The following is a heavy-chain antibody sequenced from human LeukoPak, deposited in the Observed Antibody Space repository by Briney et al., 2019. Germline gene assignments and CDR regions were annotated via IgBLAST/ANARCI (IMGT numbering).Heavy chain of an antibody. J-gene: IGHJ4*02. D-gene: IGHD5-18*01. CDR1: GFTFGGFA. CDR3: AKDMVRGYSYGTPDY. CDR2: ISGSGGST. V-gene: IGHV3-23*01. Sequence: GSLRLSWAASGFTFGGFAMDWVRETPGEGLEWVPAISGSGGSTYYADSVKGRFTISRDNAKNSLYLQMNSLRAEDTALYYCAKDMVRGYSYGTPDYWGQGTLVTVSS.